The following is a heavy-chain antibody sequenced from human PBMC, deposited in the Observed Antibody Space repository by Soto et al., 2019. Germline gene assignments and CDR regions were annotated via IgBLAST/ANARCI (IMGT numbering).Heavy chain of an antibody. CDR2: MNANVDAT. CDR3: AREVVDGSSLWLDP. V-gene: IGHV1-8*01. D-gene: IGHD3-10*01. J-gene: IGHJ5*02. CDR1: GFTFSTND. Sequence: ASVKISCKASGFTFSTNDINWVRQAPGQGLQWMGWMNANVDATDSPQEFKGRVTMTWNASISTAYMELSNLKSDDTAVYYCAREVVDGSSLWLDPWGQGTLVTVSS.